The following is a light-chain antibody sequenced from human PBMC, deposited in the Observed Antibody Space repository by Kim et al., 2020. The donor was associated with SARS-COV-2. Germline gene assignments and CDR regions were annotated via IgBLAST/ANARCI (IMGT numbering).Light chain of an antibody. CDR3: QQSYSSPET. Sequence: DVQLTQSPSSLSASVGDRVTITCRASQRMSSYLNWYQLKPGKAPKALIYAASHLQSGVPSRFSGSGSGTEFTLTISSLQPDDFATYYCQQSYSSPETFGQGTKVDIK. V-gene: IGKV1-39*01. J-gene: IGKJ1*01. CDR1: QRMSSY. CDR2: AAS.